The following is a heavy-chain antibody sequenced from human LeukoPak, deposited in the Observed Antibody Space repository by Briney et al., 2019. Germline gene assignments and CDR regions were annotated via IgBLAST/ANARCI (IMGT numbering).Heavy chain of an antibody. D-gene: IGHD3-3*01. CDR1: GFTFSSYA. CDR3: AKDNRARYYDFWSGYYTAHAGYFDY. V-gene: IGHV3-23*01. CDR2: ISGSGGST. Sequence: GGSLRLSCAASGFTFSSYAMSWVRQAPGKGLEWVSAISGSGGSTYYADSVKGRFTISRDNSKNTLYLQMNSLRAEDTAVYYCAKDNRARYYDFWSGYYTAHAGYFDYWGQGTLVTVSS. J-gene: IGHJ4*02.